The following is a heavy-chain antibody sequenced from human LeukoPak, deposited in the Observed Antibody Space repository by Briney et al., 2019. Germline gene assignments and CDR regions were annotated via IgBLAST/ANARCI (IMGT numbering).Heavy chain of an antibody. Sequence: GGSLRLSCAASGFTFSSYGMHWVRQAPGKGLEWVAVISYDGSNKYYADSVKGRFTISRDNSKNTLYLQMNSLRAEDTAVYYCAKTLGPLSGYDPFDYWGQGTLVTVSS. CDR2: ISYDGSNK. J-gene: IGHJ4*02. V-gene: IGHV3-30*18. D-gene: IGHD5-12*01. CDR3: AKTLGPLSGYDPFDY. CDR1: GFTFSSYG.